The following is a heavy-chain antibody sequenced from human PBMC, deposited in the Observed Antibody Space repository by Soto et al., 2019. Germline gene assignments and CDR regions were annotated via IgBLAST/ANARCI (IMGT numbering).Heavy chain of an antibody. CDR3: AKDRMRWGYCSSTSCYPFDY. CDR2: ISGSGGST. D-gene: IGHD2-2*01. J-gene: IGHJ4*02. V-gene: IGHV3-23*01. Sequence: GGSLRLSCAASGFTFSSYAMSWVRQAPGKGLEWVSAISGSGGSTYYADSVKGRFTISRDNSKNTLYLQMNSLRAEDTAVYYCAKDRMRWGYCSSTSCYPFDYWGQGTLVTVSS. CDR1: GFTFSSYA.